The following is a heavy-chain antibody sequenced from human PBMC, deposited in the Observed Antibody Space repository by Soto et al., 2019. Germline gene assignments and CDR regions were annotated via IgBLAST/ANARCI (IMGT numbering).Heavy chain of an antibody. J-gene: IGHJ4*02. CDR2: IRGDGGQT. CDR3: ARDVGLDSDDFFAY. CDR1: GFTFSSYG. V-gene: IGHV3-23*01. D-gene: IGHD3-9*01. Sequence: GGALRLSCTASGFTFSSYGMGWVRQAPGKGLQWVSTIRGDGGQTHYTDSVKGRFSISRDNSKNTVYLQMDSLRAEDTAMYFCARDVGLDSDDFFAYWGQGTQVTVSS.